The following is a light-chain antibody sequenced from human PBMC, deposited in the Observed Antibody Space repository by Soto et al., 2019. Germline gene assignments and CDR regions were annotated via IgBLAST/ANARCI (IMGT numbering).Light chain of an antibody. CDR2: DVK. Sequence: QSALTQPASVSGSPGQAITISCTGTGRDIGGYNFVSWYQQHPGKDPKVLIYDVKNRPSGVSNRFSGSKSGSTASLTISGLQAEDEADYYCNSYRSMSTYVFGTGTKVTVL. J-gene: IGLJ1*01. V-gene: IGLV2-14*03. CDR3: NSYRSMSTYV. CDR1: GRDIGGYNF.